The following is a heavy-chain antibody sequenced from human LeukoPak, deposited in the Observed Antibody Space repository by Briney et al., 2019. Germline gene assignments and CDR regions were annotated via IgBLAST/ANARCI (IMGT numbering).Heavy chain of an antibody. CDR2: ISAYNGNT. J-gene: IGHJ3*02. Sequence: GASVKVSCKASGYTFTSYGTSWVRQAPGQGLEWMGWISAYNGNTNYAQKLQGRVTMTTDTSTSTAYMELRSLRSDDTAVYYCARDQGILTDDAFDIWGQGTMVTVSS. CDR1: GYTFTSYG. D-gene: IGHD3-9*01. V-gene: IGHV1-18*01. CDR3: ARDQGILTDDAFDI.